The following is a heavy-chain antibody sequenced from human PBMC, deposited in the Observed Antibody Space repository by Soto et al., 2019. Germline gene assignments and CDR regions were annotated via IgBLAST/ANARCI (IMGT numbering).Heavy chain of an antibody. J-gene: IGHJ6*02. D-gene: IGHD6-6*01. CDR1: GFTFNSQS. CDR2: ISSSSVTI. CDR3: AKGIAVRPKGDHYNAMDV. Sequence: PVGSLRLSCSASGFTFNSQSMNWVRQAPGKGLEWVSYISSSSVTIYYADSVKGRFTISRDNAKFSLYLQMNSLTDEDTGVYYCAKGIAVRPKGDHYNAMDVWGQGTTVTVSS. V-gene: IGHV3-48*02.